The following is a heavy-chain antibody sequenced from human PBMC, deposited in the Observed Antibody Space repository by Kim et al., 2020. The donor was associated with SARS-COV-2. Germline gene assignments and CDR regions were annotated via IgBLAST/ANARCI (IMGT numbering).Heavy chain of an antibody. Sequence: YTDTVTGRFTIFRDNSRNTLYLQMNSLRADDTAVYYCAKEGAWTTNWFDPWGQGTLVTVSS. D-gene: IGHD1-1*01. V-gene: IGHV3-23*01. CDR3: AKEGAWTTNWFDP. J-gene: IGHJ5*02.